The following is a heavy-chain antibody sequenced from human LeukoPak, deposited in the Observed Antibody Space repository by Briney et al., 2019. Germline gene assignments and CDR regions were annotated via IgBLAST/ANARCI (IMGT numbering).Heavy chain of an antibody. CDR3: ARGGDSKHLVN. CDR2: IYYSGST. Sequence: SETLSLTCTVSGGSISSYYWSWIRQPPGKGLEWIGYIYYSGSTNYNPSLKSRVTISVDTSKSQSSLNLSSLTAADTAVYYCARGGDSKHLVNWGQGTLVTVSS. CDR1: GGSISSYY. V-gene: IGHV4-59*01. D-gene: IGHD3-3*02. J-gene: IGHJ4*02.